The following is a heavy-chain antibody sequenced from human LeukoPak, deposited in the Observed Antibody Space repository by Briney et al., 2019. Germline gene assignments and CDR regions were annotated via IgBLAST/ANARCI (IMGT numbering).Heavy chain of an antibody. CDR3: ARDSVLLWFGESQGYMDV. D-gene: IGHD3-10*01. V-gene: IGHV1-2*02. J-gene: IGHJ6*03. Sequence: ASVKVSCKASGYTFTGYYMHWVRQAPGQGLEWMGWINPNSGGTNYAQKFQGRVTMTRDTSISTAYMELSRLRSDDTAVYYCARDSVLLWFGESQGYMDVWGKGTTVTVSS. CDR2: INPNSGGT. CDR1: GYTFTGYY.